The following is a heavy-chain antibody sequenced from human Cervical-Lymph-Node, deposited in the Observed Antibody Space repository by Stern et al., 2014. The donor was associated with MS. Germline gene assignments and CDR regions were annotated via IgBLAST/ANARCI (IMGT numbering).Heavy chain of an antibody. CDR2: IIPILGIG. CDR3: ARDSIPVYTNYGYYYYGMDV. CDR1: GGTFSSYA. V-gene: IGHV1-69*04. Sequence: VQLVQSGAEVKKPGSSVKVSCKASGGTFSSYAISWVRQAPGQGLEWMGRIIPILGIGNYAQKFQGRVTITADKSTSTAYMELSSLISEDTAVYYCARDSIPVYTNYGYYYYGMDVWGQGTTVTVSS. J-gene: IGHJ6*02. D-gene: IGHD4-11*01.